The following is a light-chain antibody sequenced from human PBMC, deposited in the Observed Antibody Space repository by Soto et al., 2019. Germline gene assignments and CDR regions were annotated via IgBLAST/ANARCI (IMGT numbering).Light chain of an antibody. Sequence: EIVMTQSPATLSVSPGETATLSCRASQSVNLNLAWYQQKPGQAPRLLIYGASIRATGIPARFSGSGAGTEFPLTINSLQFEDSAVYYCQQCVSWPPLTFGGGTTVEIK. CDR1: QSVNLN. V-gene: IGKV3-15*01. CDR2: GAS. CDR3: QQCVSWPPLT. J-gene: IGKJ4*01.